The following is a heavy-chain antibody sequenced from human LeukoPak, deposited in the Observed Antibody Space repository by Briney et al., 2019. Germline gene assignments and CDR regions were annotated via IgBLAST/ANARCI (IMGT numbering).Heavy chain of an antibody. D-gene: IGHD2-2*01. CDR3: ARQDYCSTTSCSYYFDY. V-gene: IGHV4-39*01. CDR1: GGSISSSSYY. J-gene: IGHJ4*02. Sequence: PSETLSLTCTVSGGSISSSSYYWGWIRQPTGKGLEWIGRMYYSGSTYYNPSLKSRLTISVDTSKNQFSLKLSSVTAADTAVYYCARQDYCSTTSCSYYFDYWGQGILLTVSS. CDR2: MYYSGST.